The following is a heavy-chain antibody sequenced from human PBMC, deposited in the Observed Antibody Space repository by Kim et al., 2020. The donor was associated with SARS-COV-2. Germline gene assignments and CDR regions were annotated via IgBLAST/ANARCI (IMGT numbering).Heavy chain of an antibody. CDR1: GGSISSDY. D-gene: IGHD6-19*01. CDR2: IYYSGSS. Sequence: SETLSLTCTVSGGSISSDYWSWIRQPPGKGLEWIGYIYYSGSSNYNPSLKSRVPISVDTSKNQFSLKLSSVTAADTAVYYCARVKRGWYGEVNWFDPWGQGTLVTVSS. CDR3: ARVKRGWYGEVNWFDP. J-gene: IGHJ5*02. V-gene: IGHV4-59*13.